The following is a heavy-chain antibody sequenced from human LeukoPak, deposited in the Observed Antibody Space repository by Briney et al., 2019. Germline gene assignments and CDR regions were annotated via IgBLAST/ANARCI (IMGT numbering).Heavy chain of an antibody. J-gene: IGHJ5*02. D-gene: IGHD6-19*01. CDR2: INPNSGGT. CDR3: ARGGGSSSGLKFVRWWFDP. CDR1: GYTFTCYY. Sequence: ASVKVSCKASGYTFTCYYMHWVRQAPGQGLEWMRWINPNSGGTNYAQKFQGRVTITRNTSISTAYMELSSLRSEDTAVYYCARGGGSSSGLKFVRWWFDPWGQGTLVTVSS. V-gene: IGHV1-2*02.